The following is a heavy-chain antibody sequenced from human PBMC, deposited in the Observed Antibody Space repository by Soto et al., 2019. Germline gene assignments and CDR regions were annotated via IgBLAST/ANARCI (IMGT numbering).Heavy chain of an antibody. Sequence: GSLGLSCAASGVPFSSYSRNWVRQAPGKGLEWVSSISSSSYIYYADSVKGRFTISRDNAKNSLYLQMNSLRAEDTDVYYCKAYYDFWSGGDAFDSWGQGTMVT. V-gene: IGHV3-21*04. CDR2: ISSSSYI. CDR3: KAYYDFWSGGDAFDS. CDR1: GVPFSSYS. D-gene: IGHD3-3*01. J-gene: IGHJ3*02.